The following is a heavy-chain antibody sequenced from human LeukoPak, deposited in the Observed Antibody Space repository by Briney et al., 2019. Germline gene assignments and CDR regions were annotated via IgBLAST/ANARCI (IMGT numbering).Heavy chain of an antibody. Sequence: SETLSLTCTVSGDSISSSSYYWGWIRQPPGKGLEWIGSIYYSGNTYYNPSLKSRVTISVDTSKNQFSLKLSSVTAADTAVYYCSLTALLNGGPHDYWGQGTLVTVSS. CDR3: SLTALLNGGPHDY. CDR2: IYYSGNT. V-gene: IGHV4-39*01. D-gene: IGHD2-8*01. CDR1: GDSISSSSYY. J-gene: IGHJ4*02.